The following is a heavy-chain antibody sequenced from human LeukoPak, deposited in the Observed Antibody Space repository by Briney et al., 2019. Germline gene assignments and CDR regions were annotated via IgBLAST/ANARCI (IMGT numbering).Heavy chain of an antibody. CDR1: GYSFTTYY. CDR3: ARGIDSSGYYGPFDY. D-gene: IGHD3-22*01. Sequence: ASVKVSCKTSGYSFTTYYMHWVRQAPGQGLEWMGIINPSGGSTSYAQKFQGRVTMTRDTSTSTVYMELSSLRSEDTAVYYCARGIDSSGYYGPFDYWGQGTLVTVSS. V-gene: IGHV1-46*01. J-gene: IGHJ4*02. CDR2: INPSGGST.